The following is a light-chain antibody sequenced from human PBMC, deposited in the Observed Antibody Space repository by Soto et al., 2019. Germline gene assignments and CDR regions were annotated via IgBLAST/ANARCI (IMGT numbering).Light chain of an antibody. V-gene: IGLV2-8*01. CDR3: SSYAGSNIYV. CDR1: SSDVGGYNY. J-gene: IGLJ1*01. CDR2: EVS. Sequence: QSALTQPPSASGSPGQSVTISCTGTSSDVGGYNYVSWYQQHPDKAPKLMIYEVSKRPSGVPDRFSGSKSGNTASLTVSGLQAEDEADYYCSSYAGSNIYVFGTGTKLTVL.